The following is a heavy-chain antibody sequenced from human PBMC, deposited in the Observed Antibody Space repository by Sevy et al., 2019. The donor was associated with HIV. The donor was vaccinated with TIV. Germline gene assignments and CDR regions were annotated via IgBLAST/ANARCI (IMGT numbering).Heavy chain of an antibody. CDR2: IYYSGST. CDR3: ARGGGSYIYGMDV. V-gene: IGHV4-59*13. Sequence: SETLSLTCTVSGGSISSYYWSWIRQPPGKGLERIGYIYYSGSTNYNPSLKSRVTISVDTSKNQFSLKLSSVTAADTAVYYCARGGGSYIYGMDVWGQGTTVTVSS. CDR1: GGSISSYY. J-gene: IGHJ6*02. D-gene: IGHD1-26*01.